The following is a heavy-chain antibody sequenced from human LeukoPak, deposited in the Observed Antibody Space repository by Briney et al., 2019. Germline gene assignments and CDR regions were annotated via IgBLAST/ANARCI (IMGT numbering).Heavy chain of an antibody. CDR3: ARAPYCSGGSCSHFDY. CDR1: GYTFTSYY. J-gene: IGHJ4*02. V-gene: IGHV1-46*01. D-gene: IGHD2-15*01. Sequence: GASVTVSCKASGYTFTSYYMHWVRQAPGQGLEWMGIINPSGGSTSYAQKFQGRVTMTRDTSTSTVYMELSSLRSEDTAVYYCARAPYCSGGSCSHFDYWGQGTLVTVSS. CDR2: INPSGGST.